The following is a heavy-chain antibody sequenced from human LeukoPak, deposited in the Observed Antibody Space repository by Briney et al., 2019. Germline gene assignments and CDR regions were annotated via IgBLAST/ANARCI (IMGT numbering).Heavy chain of an antibody. CDR2: ISTSGST. V-gene: IGHV4-4*07. CDR3: ARGTGYPLIG. J-gene: IGHJ4*02. D-gene: IGHD3-22*01. Sequence: SETLSLTCTVSGGSISSYYWSWIRQPAGKGLEWIGRISTSGSTNYKSSLKSRVTMSVDTSKNQFSLNLTSVTAADTAVYYCARGTGYPLIGWGQGTLVTVSS. CDR1: GGSISSYY.